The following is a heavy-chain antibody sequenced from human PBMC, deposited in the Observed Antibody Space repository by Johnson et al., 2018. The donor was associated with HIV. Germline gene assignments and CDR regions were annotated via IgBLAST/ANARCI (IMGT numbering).Heavy chain of an antibody. CDR3: AKGPKYDYVWGGDAFDI. J-gene: IGHJ3*02. CDR2: ISWNSGSL. V-gene: IGHV3-9*01. CDR1: GFTFSSYA. D-gene: IGHD3-16*01. Sequence: VQLVETGGGLVQPGGSLRLSCAASGFTFSSYAMHWVRQAPGKGLEWVSGISWNSGSLGYADSVKGRFTISRENAKNTLYLQMNSLRAEDTAVYYCAKGPKYDYVWGGDAFDIWGQGTMVTVSS.